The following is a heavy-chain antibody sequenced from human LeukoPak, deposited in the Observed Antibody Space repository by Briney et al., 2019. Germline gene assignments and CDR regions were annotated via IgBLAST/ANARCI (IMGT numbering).Heavy chain of an antibody. Sequence: PGGSLRLACAASGVTFSSYAMSWVRQAPGKGLEWVSAISGSGGSTYYADSVKGRFTISRDNSKNTLYLQMNSLRAEDTAVYYCAKAGELLWFGELYYFDYWGQGTLVTVSS. CDR3: AKAGELLWFGELYYFDY. J-gene: IGHJ4*02. CDR1: GVTFSSYA. V-gene: IGHV3-23*01. D-gene: IGHD3-10*01. CDR2: ISGSGGST.